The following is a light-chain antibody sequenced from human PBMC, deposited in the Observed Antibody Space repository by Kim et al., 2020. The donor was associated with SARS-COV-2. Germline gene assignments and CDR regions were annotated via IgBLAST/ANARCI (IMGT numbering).Light chain of an antibody. CDR1: QSVSSTY. Sequence: LSPGDGATLSCRARQSVSSTYLAWYQQKSGQAPRLLIYGVSSRATGIPDRFSGSGSGIDFTLTISRLEPEDFAVYYCQQYGSSVVTFGQGTKLEI. J-gene: IGKJ2*01. CDR3: QQYGSSVVT. CDR2: GVS. V-gene: IGKV3-20*01.